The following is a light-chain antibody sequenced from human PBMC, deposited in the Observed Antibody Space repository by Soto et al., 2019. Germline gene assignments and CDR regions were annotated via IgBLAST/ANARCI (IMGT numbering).Light chain of an antibody. CDR2: DAS. J-gene: IGKJ4*01. Sequence: EIVLTQCPATLSLSPGERATLSCRASQSVSNYLAWYQQKPGQAPRLLIYDASNRASGIPARFSGSGSGTDFTLTISSLDPEDVAVYYCQQRSNWPPVTFGGGTKVDIK. CDR3: QQRSNWPPVT. V-gene: IGKV3-11*01. CDR1: QSVSNY.